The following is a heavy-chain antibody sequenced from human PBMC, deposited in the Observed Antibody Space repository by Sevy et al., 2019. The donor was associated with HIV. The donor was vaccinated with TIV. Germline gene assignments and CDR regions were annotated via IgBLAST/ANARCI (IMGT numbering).Heavy chain of an antibody. CDR2: INHSGST. D-gene: IGHD6-13*01. CDR3: ARGTGYSSSWYVY. Sequence: SETLSLTCAVYGGSFSGYYWSWIRQPPGKGLEWIGEINHSGSTNYNPSRKSRVTISVNTSKNQFSLKLSSVTAADTAVYYCARGTGYSSSWYVYWGQGTLVTVSS. CDR1: GGSFSGYY. J-gene: IGHJ4*02. V-gene: IGHV4-34*01.